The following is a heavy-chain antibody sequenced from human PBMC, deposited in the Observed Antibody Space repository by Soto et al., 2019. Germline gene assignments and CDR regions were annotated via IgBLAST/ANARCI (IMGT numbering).Heavy chain of an antibody. V-gene: IGHV3-21*01. CDR2: IGSRTSDI. CDR3: VRDYYDTSGYPNTFEM. D-gene: IGHD3-22*01. CDR1: GFTLSRHT. J-gene: IGHJ3*02. Sequence: GGSLRLSCAASGFTLSRHTMNWVRQAPGKGLEWVSFIGSRTSDIYYADSVKGRFTISRDNAKNSLYLDLPRLRAEDTAVYFCVRDYYDTSGYPNTFEMWGQGTMVTVSS.